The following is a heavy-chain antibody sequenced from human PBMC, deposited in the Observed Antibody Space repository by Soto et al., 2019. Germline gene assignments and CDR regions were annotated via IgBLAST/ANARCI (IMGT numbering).Heavy chain of an antibody. CDR3: AKDLRPDGVWDFDS. D-gene: IGHD4-17*01. J-gene: IGHJ4*02. Sequence: EVQLLESGGGLVQPGGSLRLSCAASGFTFSSYSMAWVRQAPGRGPEWVSGIIQDGTTYYADSVKGRFTISRYNSRNSVYLQMITLRGEDTAVYYCAKDLRPDGVWDFDSWGQGILVTASS. CDR2: IIQDGTT. CDR1: GFTFSSYS. V-gene: IGHV3-23*01.